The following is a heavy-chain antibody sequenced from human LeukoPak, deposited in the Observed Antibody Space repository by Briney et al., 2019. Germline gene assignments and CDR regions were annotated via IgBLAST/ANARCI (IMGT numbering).Heavy chain of an antibody. D-gene: IGHD3-16*01. Sequence: GESLEVLRQGFWICLNRLLFALVGKMPGKGLEWMGIIYPGDSDTRYSPSFQGQVTFAADKSISTAYQQWSSLRASDTAMYFCATIEPFYDFDYWGQGTMVTVSS. CDR3: ATIEPFYDFDY. CDR2: IYPGDSDT. CDR1: ICLNRLL. V-gene: IGHV5-51*01. J-gene: IGHJ4*01.